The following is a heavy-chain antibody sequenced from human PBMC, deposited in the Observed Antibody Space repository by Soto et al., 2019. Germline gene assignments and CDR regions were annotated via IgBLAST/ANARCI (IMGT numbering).Heavy chain of an antibody. CDR1: GGSFSGYY. D-gene: IGHD1-1*01. Sequence: SETLSLTCAVYGGSFSGYYWSWIRQPPGKGLEWIGEINHSGSTNYNPSLKSRVTISVDTSKNQFSLKLSSVTAADTAVYYCARKSVWNAEPLDYWGQGTLVTVSS. V-gene: IGHV4-34*01. J-gene: IGHJ4*02. CDR3: ARKSVWNAEPLDY. CDR2: INHSGST.